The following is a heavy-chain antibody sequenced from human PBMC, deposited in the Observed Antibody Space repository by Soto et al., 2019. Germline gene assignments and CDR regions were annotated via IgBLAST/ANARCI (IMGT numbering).Heavy chain of an antibody. V-gene: IGHV3-23*01. CDR3: AKGGQRYDY. Sequence: EVQLLESGGGSVQPWGSLRLSCAGSGFTFITYAMSWVRQAPGKGLEWGSAISTSVGSTYYTDSVKGRITISRDNSNNPISLQINSLRAEDTAVYYCAKGGQRYDYWGQGNLITVSS. J-gene: IGHJ4*02. CDR2: ISTSVGST. CDR1: GFTFITYA. D-gene: IGHD3-16*02.